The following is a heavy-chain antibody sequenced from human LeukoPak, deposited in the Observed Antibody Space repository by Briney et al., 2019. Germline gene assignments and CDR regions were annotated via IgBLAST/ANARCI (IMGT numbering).Heavy chain of an antibody. J-gene: IGHJ4*02. CDR3: ARDSNLNSKDY. D-gene: IGHD1/OR15-1a*01. Sequence: GGSLRLSCAASGFTFSSYWMSWVRQAPGKGLEWVANIKQDGSEKYYVDSVKGRFTISRDNSKNTLYLQMNSLRAEDTAVYYCARDSNLNSKDYWGQGTLVTVSS. CDR2: IKQDGSEK. V-gene: IGHV3-7*01. CDR1: GFTFSSYW.